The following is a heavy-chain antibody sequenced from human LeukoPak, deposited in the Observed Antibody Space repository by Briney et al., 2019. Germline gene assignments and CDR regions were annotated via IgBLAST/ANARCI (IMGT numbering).Heavy chain of an antibody. CDR2: ISGSSSYI. Sequence: PRRSLRLSCAASGFTFSSYSMNWVRQAPGKGLEWVSSISGSSSYIYYADSVKGRFTISRDNAKNSLYLQMYSLRAEDTAVYYCARDPGSGYVNNWFDPWGQGTLVTVSS. V-gene: IGHV3-21*01. D-gene: IGHD3-22*01. J-gene: IGHJ5*02. CDR1: GFTFSSYS. CDR3: ARDPGSGYVNNWFDP.